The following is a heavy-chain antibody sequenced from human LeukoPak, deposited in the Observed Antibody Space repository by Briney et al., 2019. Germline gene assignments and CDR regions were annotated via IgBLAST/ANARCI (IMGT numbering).Heavy chain of an antibody. V-gene: IGHV1-69*02. Sequence: SVKVSCKASGDTFSSYTISWVRQAPGQGLEWKGRIIPILGIANNAPKSPGKVTITADRSTTKASLDVQRHRSGDKAVYYCATWGSGYDYEYWGQGTLVTVSS. CDR2: IIPILGIA. CDR1: GDTFSSYT. CDR3: ATWGSGYDYEY. J-gene: IGHJ4*02. D-gene: IGHD5-12*01.